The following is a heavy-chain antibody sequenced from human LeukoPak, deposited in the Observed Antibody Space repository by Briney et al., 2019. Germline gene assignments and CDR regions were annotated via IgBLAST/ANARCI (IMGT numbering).Heavy chain of an antibody. D-gene: IGHD3-3*01. Sequence: SVKVSCKASGGTFSSYAISWVRQAPGQGLEWMGGIIPIFGTANYAQKFQGRVTITTDESTSTAYMELSSLRSEDTAVYYCASSLTIFGVVTYTPIDYWGQGTLVTVSS. CDR3: ASSLTIFGVVTYTPIDY. V-gene: IGHV1-69*05. CDR2: IIPIFGTA. CDR1: GGTFSSYA. J-gene: IGHJ4*02.